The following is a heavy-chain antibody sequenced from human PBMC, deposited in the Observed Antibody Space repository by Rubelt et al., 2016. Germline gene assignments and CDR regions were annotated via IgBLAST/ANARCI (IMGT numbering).Heavy chain of an antibody. CDR3: ARDRDTMVRGVIIPYWFDP. J-gene: IGHJ5*02. Sequence: QLQLQESGPGLVKPSETLSLTCTVSGGSISSSSYYWGWIRQPPGKGLEWIGSVYHSGNTYYNPSLKSRVTISVDTSRNQFSLKLSSVTAADTAVYYCARDRDTMVRGVIIPYWFDPWGQGTLVTVSS. CDR2: VYHSGNT. D-gene: IGHD3-10*01. V-gene: IGHV4-39*07. CDR1: GGSISSSSYY.